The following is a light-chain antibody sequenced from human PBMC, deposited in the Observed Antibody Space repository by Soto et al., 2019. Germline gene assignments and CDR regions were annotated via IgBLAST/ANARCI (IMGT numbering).Light chain of an antibody. CDR2: GVT. V-gene: IGLV2-8*01. Sequence: QSVLTQPASVSGSPGQSITISCTGTSSDVGGYNYVSWYQQHPGKAPKLMIYGVTDRISGVPYRFSGSKSGNTASLTVSGLQAEDEADYFCASYGGRDDMIFGGGTKLTVL. CDR1: SSDVGGYNY. J-gene: IGLJ2*01. CDR3: ASYGGRDDMI.